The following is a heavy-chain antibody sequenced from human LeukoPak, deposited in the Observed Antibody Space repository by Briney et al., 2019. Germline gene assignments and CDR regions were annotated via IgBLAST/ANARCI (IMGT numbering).Heavy chain of an antibody. V-gene: IGHV4-39*01. J-gene: IGHJ6*03. CDR1: GGSISSSSYY. D-gene: IGHD3-10*01. CDR3: ARAEASSMVSYYYYMDV. Sequence: PSETLSLTCTVSGGSISSSSYYWGWIRHPPGKGLEWIGSIYYSGSTYYNPSLKSRVTISVDTSKNQFSLKLSSVTAADTAVYYCARAEASSMVSYYYYMDVWGKGTTVTVSS. CDR2: IYYSGST.